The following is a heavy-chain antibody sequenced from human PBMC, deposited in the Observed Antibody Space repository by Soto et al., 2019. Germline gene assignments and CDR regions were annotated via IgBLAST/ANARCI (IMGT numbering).Heavy chain of an antibody. CDR2: IYTSGST. CDR3: ARDTDRAVAGVTNWFDP. Sequence: QVQLQESGPGLVKPSETLSLTCTVSGGSISSYYWSWIRQPAGKGLEWIGRIYTSGSTNYNPSLKSRVTRSVDTAQNQFSLKLSSVTAADTAVYYCARDTDRAVAGVTNWFDPWGQGTLVTVSS. J-gene: IGHJ5*02. CDR1: GGSISSYY. V-gene: IGHV4-4*07. D-gene: IGHD6-19*01.